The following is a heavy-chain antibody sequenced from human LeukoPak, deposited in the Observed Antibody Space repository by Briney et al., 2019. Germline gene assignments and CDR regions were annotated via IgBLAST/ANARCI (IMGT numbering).Heavy chain of an antibody. CDR3: ARGSSSSLGY. V-gene: IGHV1-69*04. D-gene: IGHD6-13*01. J-gene: IGHJ4*02. Sequence: SVKVSCKASGGTFSSYAIGWVRQAPGQGLEWMGRIIPILGIANYAQKFQGRVTITADKSTSTAYMELSSLRSEDTAVYYCARGSSSSLGYWGQGTLVTVSS. CDR2: IIPILGIA. CDR1: GGTFSSYA.